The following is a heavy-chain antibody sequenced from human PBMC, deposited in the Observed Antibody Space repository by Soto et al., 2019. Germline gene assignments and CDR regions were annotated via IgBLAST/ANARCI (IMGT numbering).Heavy chain of an antibody. D-gene: IGHD3-10*01. CDR2: TYYRSKWYN. CDR3: ARDWAYYYGSGSYKSDAFDI. Sequence: SQTLSLTCAISGDSVSSNSAAWNWIRQSPSRGLEWLGRTYYRSKWYNDYAVSVKSRITINPDTSKNQFSLQLNSVTPEDTAVYYCARDWAYYYGSGSYKSDAFDIWGQGTMVTVSS. V-gene: IGHV6-1*01. J-gene: IGHJ3*02. CDR1: GDSVSSNSAA.